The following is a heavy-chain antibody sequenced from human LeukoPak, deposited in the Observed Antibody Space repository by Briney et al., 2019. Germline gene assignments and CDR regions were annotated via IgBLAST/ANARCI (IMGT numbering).Heavy chain of an antibody. CDR3: ARVRNSGFRYVDS. D-gene: IGHD5-12*01. J-gene: IGHJ4*02. V-gene: IGHV1-18*01. Sequence: ASVKVSCKTSGYSFTNYGITWVRQAPGQGLEWMGWISGYNSKPFYAQNFQGRVTMTTDTSTSTVYMEVRSLRSDDTAVYYCARVRNSGFRYVDSWGQGTLVTVSS. CDR1: GYSFTNYG. CDR2: ISGYNSKP.